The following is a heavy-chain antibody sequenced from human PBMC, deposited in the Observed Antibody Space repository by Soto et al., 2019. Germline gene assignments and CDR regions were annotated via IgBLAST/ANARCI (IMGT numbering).Heavy chain of an antibody. CDR1: GFTFSSYW. D-gene: IGHD1-26*01. CDR3: ARVFWGGSYFVDY. J-gene: IGHJ4*02. V-gene: IGHV3-7*05. Sequence: ESVGGLVQPGGSLRLSCAASGFTFSSYWMSWVRQAPGTGLEWVANIKQDGSEKYYVDSVKGRFTISRDNAKNSLYLQMNSLRAEDTAVYYCARVFWGGSYFVDYWGQGTLVTVSS. CDR2: IKQDGSEK.